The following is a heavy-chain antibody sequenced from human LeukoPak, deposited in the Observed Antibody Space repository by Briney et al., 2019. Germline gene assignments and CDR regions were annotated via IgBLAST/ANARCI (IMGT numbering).Heavy chain of an antibody. J-gene: IGHJ4*02. CDR2: ISYDGSNK. Sequence: AGGSLRLSCAASGFTFSSYGMHWVRQAPGKGLEWVAVISYDGSNKYYADSVKGRFTISRDNSKNTLYLQMNSLRAEDTAVYYCAKDEQATPSPPFDYWGQGTLVTVSS. V-gene: IGHV3-30*18. CDR3: AKDEQATPSPPFDY. CDR1: GFTFSSYG. D-gene: IGHD5-12*01.